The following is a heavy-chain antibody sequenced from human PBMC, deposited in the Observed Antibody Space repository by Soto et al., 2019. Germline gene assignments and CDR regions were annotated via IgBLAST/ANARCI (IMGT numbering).Heavy chain of an antibody. CDR1: GGTFSNYV. Sequence: QVQLVQSGTEVKKPWSSAKVSCKASGGTFSNYVISWVRQAPGQGLEWMGVIIPLFGTTDYAKEFQGRIAITADESTTTVYMDLSSLRFEATAVYFWEIDVGSGEVSLVLCQGTRVIVPS. J-gene: IGHJ6*02. D-gene: IGHD3-10*01. CDR2: IIPLFGTT. V-gene: IGHV1-69*01. CDR3: EIDVGSGEVSLV.